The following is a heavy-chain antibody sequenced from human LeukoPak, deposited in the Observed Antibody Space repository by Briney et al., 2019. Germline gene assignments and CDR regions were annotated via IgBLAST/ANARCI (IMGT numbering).Heavy chain of an antibody. CDR2: IYYSGST. J-gene: IGHJ6*02. D-gene: IGHD4-11*01. CDR1: GGSISSYY. Sequence: SETLSLTCTVSGGSISSYYWSWIRQPPGKGLEWIGYIYYSGSTNYNPSLKSRVTISVDTSKNQFSLKLSSVTAADTAVYYCARLTTSSYYYGMDVWGQGTTVTVSS. V-gene: IGHV4-59*08. CDR3: ARLTTSSYYYGMDV.